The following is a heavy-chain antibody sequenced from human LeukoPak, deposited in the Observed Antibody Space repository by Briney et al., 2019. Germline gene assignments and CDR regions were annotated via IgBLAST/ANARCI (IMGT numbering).Heavy chain of an antibody. V-gene: IGHV1-2*06. Sequence: ASVKVSCKASGYIFTDYHMHWVRQAPGQGLEWMGRINPNSGGTNYAQKFQGRVTMTRDTSISTAYMELNRLRSDDTAVYYCARDWTSTAALDYWGQGTLVTVSS. CDR3: ARDWTSTAALDY. CDR2: INPNSGGT. CDR1: GYIFTDYH. J-gene: IGHJ4*02. D-gene: IGHD6-13*01.